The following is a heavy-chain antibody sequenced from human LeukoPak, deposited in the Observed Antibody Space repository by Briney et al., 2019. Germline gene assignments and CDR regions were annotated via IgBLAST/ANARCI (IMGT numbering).Heavy chain of an antibody. CDR3: ARVHSDYDYSFDY. CDR1: GFTVSRNY. Sequence: GGSLRLSCAASGFTVSRNYMSWVRQAPGKGLEWVSVIYSGGSTYYADSVKGRFTISRDNSKNTLYLQMNSLRAEDTAVYYCARVHSDYDYSFDYWGQGTLVTVSS. J-gene: IGHJ4*02. D-gene: IGHD5-12*01. V-gene: IGHV3-66*02. CDR2: IYSGGST.